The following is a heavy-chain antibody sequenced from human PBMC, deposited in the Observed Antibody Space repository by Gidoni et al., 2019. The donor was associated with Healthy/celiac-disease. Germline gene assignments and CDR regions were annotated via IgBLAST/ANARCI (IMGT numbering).Heavy chain of an antibody. CDR1: GYTSTGYY. D-gene: IGHD6-19*01. CDR3: ARDGTIAVAGDFDY. V-gene: IGHV1-2*02. CDR2: INPNSGGT. J-gene: IGHJ4*02. Sequence: HVQLVQSAAEVKKPGASVKGSCNAPGYTSTGYYMHWVRQAPGQGLEWMGWINPNSGGTNYAQKFQGRVTMTRDKSISTAYMELSRLRSDDTAVYYCARDGTIAVAGDFDYWGQGTLVTVSS.